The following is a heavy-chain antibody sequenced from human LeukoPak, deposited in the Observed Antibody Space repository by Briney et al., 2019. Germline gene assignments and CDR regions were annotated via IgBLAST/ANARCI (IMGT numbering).Heavy chain of an antibody. J-gene: IGHJ6*03. CDR2: IYTSGST. CDR1: GGSISRGSYY. CDR3: ARYNNNYPNYYYYMDV. Sequence: SDTLSLICSVSGGSISRGSYYWSSIRQPAGKGLEWIGRIYTSGSTNYNTSLKSRVTISVDTSKNQFSLKLSSVTAADTAVYYCARYNNNYPNYYYYMDVWGKGTTVTVSS. V-gene: IGHV4-61*02. D-gene: IGHD4-11*01.